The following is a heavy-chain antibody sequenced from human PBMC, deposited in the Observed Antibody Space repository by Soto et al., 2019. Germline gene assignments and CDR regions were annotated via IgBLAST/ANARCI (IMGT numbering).Heavy chain of an antibody. CDR1: GFTFSSYA. CDR3: PRAHAPGRSPHYYGMDV. V-gene: IGHV3-30-3*01. Sequence: PGGSLRLSCAASGFTFSSYAMHWVRQAPGKGLEWVAATSYDGSDNYYADSVKGRFTISRDNSKNTLYLQMSNLRPEDTAVYYCPRAHAPGRSPHYYGMDVWGRGTTVTVSS. D-gene: IGHD2-15*01. J-gene: IGHJ6*02. CDR2: TSYDGSDN.